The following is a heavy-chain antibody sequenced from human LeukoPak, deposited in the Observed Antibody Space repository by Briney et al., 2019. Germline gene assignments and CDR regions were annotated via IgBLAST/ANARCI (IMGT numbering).Heavy chain of an antibody. V-gene: IGHV3-23*01. CDR1: GFTFSSYA. CDR2: ISASGGSP. Sequence: GGSLRLSCAASGFTFSSYAMSWVRQAPGKGLEWVSTISASGGSPYYADSVKGRFTISRDNSKSTLYLQMNSLRAEDTAVYYCARLPHDYSNYVRYFQHWGQGTLVTVSS. D-gene: IGHD4-11*01. CDR3: ARLPHDYSNYVRYFQH. J-gene: IGHJ1*01.